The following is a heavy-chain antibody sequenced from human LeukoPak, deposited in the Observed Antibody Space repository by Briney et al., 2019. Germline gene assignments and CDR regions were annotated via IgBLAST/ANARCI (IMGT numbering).Heavy chain of an antibody. CDR1: GYTFTNYY. CDR2: INPSGGST. D-gene: IGHD3-10*01. V-gene: IGHV1-46*01. CDR3: ARGPPVSGLHDAFDI. Sequence: GASVKVSCKASGYTFTNYYMHWVRQAPGQGLEWMGIINPSGGSTRYAQKFQGRVTMTRDTSTSTVYMELSSLRSEDTAVYYCARGPPVSGLHDAFDIWGPGTMVTVSS. J-gene: IGHJ3*02.